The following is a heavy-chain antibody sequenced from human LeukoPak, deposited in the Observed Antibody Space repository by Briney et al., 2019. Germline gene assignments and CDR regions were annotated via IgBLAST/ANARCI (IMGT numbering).Heavy chain of an antibody. CDR1: GFTFSSYG. V-gene: IGHV3-30*18. Sequence: GGSLRLSCAASGFTFSSYGMHWVRQAPGKGLEWVAVISYDGSNKYYADSVKGRFTISRDNSKNTLYLQMNSLRAEDTAVYYCAKPYDTYYYDSSGYFVGWYFDYWGQGTLVTVSP. D-gene: IGHD3-22*01. CDR3: AKPYDTYYYDSSGYFVGWYFDY. J-gene: IGHJ4*02. CDR2: ISYDGSNK.